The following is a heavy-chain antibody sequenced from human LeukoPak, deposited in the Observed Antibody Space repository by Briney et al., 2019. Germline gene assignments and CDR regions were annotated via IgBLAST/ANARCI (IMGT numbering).Heavy chain of an antibody. CDR3: AKLGTYFYFDF. Sequence: GGSLRLSCAASGFNFSPYGMSWIRQAPGKGLEWVAGISGSGSDTYYADSVNGRFTISRDNFKNTVDLQMNSLRADDTAVYYCAKLGTYFYFDFWGRGTLVTVSS. D-gene: IGHD7-27*01. CDR1: GFNFSPYG. CDR2: ISGSGSDT. V-gene: IGHV3-23*01. J-gene: IGHJ2*01.